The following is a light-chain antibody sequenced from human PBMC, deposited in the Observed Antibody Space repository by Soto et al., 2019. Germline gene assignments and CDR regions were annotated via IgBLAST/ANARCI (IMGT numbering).Light chain of an antibody. CDR2: SAS. V-gene: IGKV3-20*01. CDR3: QQYGSSGT. CDR1: QSVSNNY. J-gene: IGKJ1*01. Sequence: EIVMTQSPGTLSLSPGERATLSCRASQSVSNNYLAWYQQKPGQAPRLPIYSASNRATGIPDRFSGSGSGTDFTLTISRLEPEDFAVYYCQQYGSSGTFGQGTKVDIK.